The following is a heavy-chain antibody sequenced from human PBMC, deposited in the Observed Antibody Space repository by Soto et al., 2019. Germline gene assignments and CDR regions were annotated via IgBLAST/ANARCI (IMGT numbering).Heavy chain of an antibody. V-gene: IGHV4-34*01. CDR2: INHSGST. CDR1: GGSFSGYY. D-gene: IGHD3-10*01. CDR3: ARWYMVRGRRYYYYGMDV. Sequence: PSETLSLTCAVYGGSFSGYYWSWIRQPPGKGLEWIGEINHSGSTNYNPSLKSRVTISVDTSKNQFSLKLSSVTAADTAVYYCARWYMVRGRRYYYYGMDVWGQGTTVTVSS. J-gene: IGHJ6*02.